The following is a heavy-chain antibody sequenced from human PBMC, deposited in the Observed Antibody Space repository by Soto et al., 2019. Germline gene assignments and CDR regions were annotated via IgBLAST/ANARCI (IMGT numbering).Heavy chain of an antibody. CDR3: ARASTNYYDSSGYYSY. CDR1: GGTFSSYA. CDR2: IIPIFGTA. D-gene: IGHD3-22*01. V-gene: IGHV1-69*13. J-gene: IGHJ4*02. Sequence: SVKVSCKASGGTFSSYAISWVRQAPGQGLEWMGGIIPIFGTANYAQKFQGRVTITADESTSTAYMELSSLRSEDTAVYYCARASTNYYDSSGYYSYWGQGTLVTVSS.